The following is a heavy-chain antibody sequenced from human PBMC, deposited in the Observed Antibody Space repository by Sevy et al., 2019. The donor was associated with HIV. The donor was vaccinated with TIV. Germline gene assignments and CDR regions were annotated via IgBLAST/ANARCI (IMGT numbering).Heavy chain of an antibody. CDR2: MYSTGST. V-gene: IGHV4-39*01. D-gene: IGHD1-1*01. J-gene: IGHJ2*01. Sequence: SETLSLTCTVSGGSISTSSYYWGWIRQPPGKALEWIGSMYSTGSTSYNPSLKSRVTILVDTSKNQFSLKLTSAIATDTAVYYCATPRASGCQDWTRRYFDPGGRATPVTVSS. CDR1: GGSISTSSYY. CDR3: ATPRASGCQDWTRRYFDP.